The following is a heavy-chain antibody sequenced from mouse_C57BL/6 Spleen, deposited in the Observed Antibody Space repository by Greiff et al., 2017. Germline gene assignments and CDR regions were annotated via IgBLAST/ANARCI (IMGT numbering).Heavy chain of an antibody. V-gene: IGHV1-7*01. D-gene: IGHD1-1*01. CDR3: ARHYGSSLWYFDV. CDR2: INPSRSYT. Sequence: QVQLQQSGAELAKPGASVKLSCKASGYTFTSYWMHWVKQRPGQGLEWIGYINPSRSYTKYNQKFKDKATLTADKSSSTAYMQLSSLTYEDSAVYYCARHYGSSLWYFDVWGTGTTVTVSS. J-gene: IGHJ1*03. CDR1: GYTFTSYW.